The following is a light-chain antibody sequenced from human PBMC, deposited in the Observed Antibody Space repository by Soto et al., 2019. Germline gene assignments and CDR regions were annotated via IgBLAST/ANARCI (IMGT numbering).Light chain of an antibody. CDR1: QSISSW. Sequence: DIQMTQSPSTLSASVGDRVTITCRASQSISSWLAWYQQKPGKDPKLLIHEASSSEIGVPPRFSGSGFGTEFILTISSLQPDDFATYYCQYYKESSTFGQGTRLEIK. J-gene: IGKJ1*01. CDR3: QYYKESST. CDR2: EAS. V-gene: IGKV1-5*03.